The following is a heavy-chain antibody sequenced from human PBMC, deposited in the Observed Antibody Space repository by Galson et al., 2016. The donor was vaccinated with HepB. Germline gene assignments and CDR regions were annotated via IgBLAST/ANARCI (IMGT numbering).Heavy chain of an antibody. CDR3: VNLSYGA. CDR2: ISSDGGRT. J-gene: IGHJ5*02. D-gene: IGHD4-17*01. V-gene: IGHV3-64D*06. Sequence: SLRLSCAASGLTFGRFDMHWVRQAPGKGLEYISAISSDGGRTYYADSVEGRFTISRDNSKNSMYLQMSSLRAEDTAVYYCVNLSYGAWGQGTLVTVSS. CDR1: GLTFGRFD.